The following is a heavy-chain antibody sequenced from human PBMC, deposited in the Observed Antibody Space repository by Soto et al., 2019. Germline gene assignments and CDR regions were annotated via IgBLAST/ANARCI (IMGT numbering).Heavy chain of an antibody. CDR1: GGTFSSYA. CDR3: ARYGLDYGDPPFFDY. V-gene: IGHV1-69*06. Sequence: GASVKVSCKASGGTFSSYAISWVRQAPGQGLEWMGGIIPIFGTANYAQKFQGRVTITADKSTSTAYMELSSLRSEDTAVYYCARYGLDYGDPPFFDYWGQGTLVTVSS. J-gene: IGHJ4*02. D-gene: IGHD4-17*01. CDR2: IIPIFGTA.